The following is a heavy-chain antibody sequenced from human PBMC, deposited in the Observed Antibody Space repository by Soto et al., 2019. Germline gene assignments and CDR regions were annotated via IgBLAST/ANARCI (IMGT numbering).Heavy chain of an antibody. Sequence: QVQLVESGGGVVQPGKSLRLSCAASGFIFRSYGVHWVRQAPGKGLEWVAVISHDGSKAYYADAVNGRFTISRDNAKTTVYLQINSLRAEDTAVYYCAKQGIEVAGTDYFDYWGQGAQVTVAS. J-gene: IGHJ4*02. D-gene: IGHD6-19*01. CDR1: GFIFRSYG. CDR2: ISHDGSKA. V-gene: IGHV3-30*18. CDR3: AKQGIEVAGTDYFDY.